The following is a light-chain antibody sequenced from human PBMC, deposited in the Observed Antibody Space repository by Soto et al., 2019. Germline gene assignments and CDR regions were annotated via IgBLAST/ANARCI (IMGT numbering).Light chain of an antibody. CDR3: QQYKSRRT. CDR2: GAS. J-gene: IGKJ1*01. V-gene: IGKV3-15*01. CDR1: QGIGSK. Sequence: IVMTQSPSTLSVSPGDRATLSCRASQGIGSKLAWYQQRPGQAPRLLIYGASTMATGIPARFSGSGSATEFTLTSSRLHSEVFGCYYCQQYKSRRTFGQGTNVEIK.